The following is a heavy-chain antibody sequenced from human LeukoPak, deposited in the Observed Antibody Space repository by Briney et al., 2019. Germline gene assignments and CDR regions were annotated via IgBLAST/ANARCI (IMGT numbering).Heavy chain of an antibody. CDR3: AREMVYDGNSVGWRYHAFGI. J-gene: IGHJ3*02. CDR2: IYYSGST. D-gene: IGHD4-23*01. Sequence: SETLSLTCTVSGDSISSSSYYWGWIRQPPGKGLEWIGSIYYSGSTYYNPSFKSRVTISVDTSKNQVYLKLSSVTAADTAVYYCAREMVYDGNSVGWRYHAFGIWGQGTMVTVSS. CDR1: GDSISSSSYY. V-gene: IGHV4-39*07.